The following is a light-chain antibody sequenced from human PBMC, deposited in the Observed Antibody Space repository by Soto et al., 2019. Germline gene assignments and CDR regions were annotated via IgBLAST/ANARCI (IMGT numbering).Light chain of an antibody. CDR3: QQSYSTPRT. J-gene: IGKJ1*01. CDR1: QSISSY. Sequence: DIQMTQSPSSLSASVGDRVTITCRASQSISSYLNWYQQKPGKAPKLLIYAASSLQSGVPSRFSGSGSRTDFTLTISSLQPEDFVTYYCQQSYSTPRTFGQGTKVDIK. CDR2: AAS. V-gene: IGKV1-39*01.